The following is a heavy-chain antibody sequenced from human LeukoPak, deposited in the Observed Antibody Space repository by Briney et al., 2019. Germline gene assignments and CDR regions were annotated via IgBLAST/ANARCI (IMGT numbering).Heavy chain of an antibody. V-gene: IGHV4-34*01. CDR2: INHSGST. CDR3: AREDSSSWYSDDAFDI. J-gene: IGHJ3*02. D-gene: IGHD6-13*01. Sequence: PSETLSLTCAVYGGSFSGYYWSWIRQPPGKGLEWIGEINHSGSTNHNPSLKSRVTISVDTSKNQFSLKLSSVTPEDTAVYYCAREDSSSWYSDDAFDIWGQGTMVTVSS. CDR1: GGSFSGYY.